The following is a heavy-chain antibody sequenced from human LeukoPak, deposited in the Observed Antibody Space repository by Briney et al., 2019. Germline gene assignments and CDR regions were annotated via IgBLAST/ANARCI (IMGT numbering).Heavy chain of an antibody. J-gene: IGHJ4*02. D-gene: IGHD3-10*01. CDR2: IYYSGST. CDR3: ARRVVRGAFDY. Sequence: SETLSLTCTVSGGSISSYYWSWIRQPLGKGLEWIGYIYYSGSTNYNPSLKSRVTISVDTSKNQFSLKLSSVTAADTPVYYCARRVVRGAFDYWGQGTLVTVSS. V-gene: IGHV4-59*01. CDR1: GGSISSYY.